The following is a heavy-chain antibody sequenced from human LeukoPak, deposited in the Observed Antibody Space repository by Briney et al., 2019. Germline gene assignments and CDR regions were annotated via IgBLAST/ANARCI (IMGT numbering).Heavy chain of an antibody. CDR2: MNPNSGNT. CDR1: GYTFTSYD. D-gene: IGHD3-16*02. Sequence: ASVKVSCKASGYTFTSYDINWVRQATGQGLEWMGWMNPNSGNTGYAQKFQGRVTITRNTSISTAYMELSSLRSEDTAVYYCARGPHYDYVWGSYRPNWFDPWGQGTLVTVSS. J-gene: IGHJ5*02. V-gene: IGHV1-8*01. CDR3: ARGPHYDYVWGSYRPNWFDP.